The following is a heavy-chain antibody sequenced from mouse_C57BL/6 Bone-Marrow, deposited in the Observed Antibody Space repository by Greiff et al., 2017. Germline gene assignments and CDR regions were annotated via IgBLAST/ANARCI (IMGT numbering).Heavy chain of an antibody. Sequence: VQLQQSGGDLVKPGGSLKLSCAASGFTFSSYGMSWVRQTPDKRLEWVATISSGGSYTYYPDSVKGRFTISRDNAKNTLYLQMSSLKSEDTAMYYCARTLGAWFAYWGQGTLVTVSA. CDR2: ISSGGSYT. J-gene: IGHJ3*01. V-gene: IGHV5-6*01. CDR1: GFTFSSYG. CDR3: ARTLGAWFAY.